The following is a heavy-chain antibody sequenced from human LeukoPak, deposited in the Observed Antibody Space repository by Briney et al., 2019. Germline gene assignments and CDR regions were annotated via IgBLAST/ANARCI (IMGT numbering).Heavy chain of an antibody. V-gene: IGHV4-39*07. D-gene: IGHD1-26*01. CDR2: MYHRGST. CDR3: ATTTIRLGY. CDR1: GGSISSSSHY. J-gene: IGHJ4*02. Sequence: SETLSLTCTVSGGSISSSSHYWGWIRQPPGKGLEWIGSMYHRGSTYHNPSLKSRVTISVDTSKNQLSLKLSSVTAADTAVYYCATTTIRLGYWGQGTLVTVSS.